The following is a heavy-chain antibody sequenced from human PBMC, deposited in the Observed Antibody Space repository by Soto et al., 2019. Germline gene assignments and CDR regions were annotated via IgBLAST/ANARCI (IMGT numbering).Heavy chain of an antibody. CDR1: GFTFSSYA. Sequence: PGGSLRLSCAASGFTFSSYAMSWVRQAPGKGLEWVSAISGSGGSTYYADSVKGRFTISRDNSKNTLYLQMNSLRAEDTAVYYCAKHGSPIVVVPAATNYYYYYMAVWGKGTTVTV. CDR2: ISGSGGST. J-gene: IGHJ6*03. D-gene: IGHD2-2*01. V-gene: IGHV3-23*01. CDR3: AKHGSPIVVVPAATNYYYYYMAV.